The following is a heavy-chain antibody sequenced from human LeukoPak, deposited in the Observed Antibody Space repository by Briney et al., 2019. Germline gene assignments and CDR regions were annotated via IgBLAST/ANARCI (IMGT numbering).Heavy chain of an antibody. V-gene: IGHV1-8*01. CDR3: ARGRSPRFATMIEVVTKGYYFDY. CDR2: MNPNSGNT. CDR1: GYTFTSYD. J-gene: IGHJ4*02. D-gene: IGHD3-22*01. Sequence: GASVKVSCKASGYTFTSYDINWVRQATGQGLEWMGWMNPNSGNTGYAQKFQGRVTMTRNTSISTAYMELSSLRSEDTAVYYCARGRSPRFATMIEVVTKGYYFDYWGQGTLVTVSS.